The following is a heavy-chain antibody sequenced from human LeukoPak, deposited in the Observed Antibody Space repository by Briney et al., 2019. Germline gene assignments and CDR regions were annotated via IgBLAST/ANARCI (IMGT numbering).Heavy chain of an antibody. CDR2: INHSGST. V-gene: IGHV4-34*01. Sequence: SETLSLTCTVSGGSISSYYWSWIRQPPGKGLEWIGEINHSGSTNYNPSLKSRVTISVDTSKNQFSLKLSSVTAADTAVYYCARFLGRFDYWGQGTLVTVSS. CDR1: GGSISSYY. CDR3: ARFLGRFDY. D-gene: IGHD3-3*01. J-gene: IGHJ4*02.